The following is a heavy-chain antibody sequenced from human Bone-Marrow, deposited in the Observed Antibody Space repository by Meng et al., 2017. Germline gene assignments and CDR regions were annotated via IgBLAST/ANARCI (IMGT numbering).Heavy chain of an antibody. CDR3: AREGWAWLEYYYYYYGMDV. Sequence: SVKVSCKASGFTFTSSAVQWVRQARGQRLEWIGWIVVGSGNTNYAQKFRERVTITRDMSTSTAYMELSSLRSEDTAVYYCAREGWAWLEYYYYYYGMDVWGQGTTVTGSS. V-gene: IGHV1-58*01. J-gene: IGHJ6*02. D-gene: IGHD6-19*01. CDR2: IVVGSGNT. CDR1: GFTFTSSA.